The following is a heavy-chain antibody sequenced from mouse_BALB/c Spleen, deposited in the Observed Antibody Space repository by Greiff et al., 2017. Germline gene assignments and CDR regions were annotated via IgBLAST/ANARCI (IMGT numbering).Heavy chain of an antibody. V-gene: IGHV5-12-1*01. CDR3: ARDARFAY. CDR2: ISSGGGST. CDR1: GFAFSSYD. Sequence: EVQVVESGGGLVKPGGSLKLSCAASGFAFSSYDMSWVRQTPEKRLEWVAYISSGGGSTYYPDTVKGRFTISRDNAKNTLYLQMSSLKSEDTAMYYCARDARFAYWGQGTLVTVSA. J-gene: IGHJ3*01.